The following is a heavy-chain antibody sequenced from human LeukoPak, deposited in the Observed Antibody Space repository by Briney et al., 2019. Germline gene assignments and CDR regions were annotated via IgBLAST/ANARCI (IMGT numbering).Heavy chain of an antibody. CDR2: INWNGGSI. D-gene: IGHD3-3*01. J-gene: IGHJ6*03. CDR3: ARDGGRWYYYYYYYMDV. V-gene: IGHV3-20*04. Sequence: PGGSLRLSCAASGFTFSSYSMNWVRQAPGKGLEWVSGINWNGGSIGYADSVKGRFTISRDNAKNSLYLQMNSLSAEDTALYYCARDGGRWYYYYYYYMDVWGKGTTVTVSS. CDR1: GFTFSSYS.